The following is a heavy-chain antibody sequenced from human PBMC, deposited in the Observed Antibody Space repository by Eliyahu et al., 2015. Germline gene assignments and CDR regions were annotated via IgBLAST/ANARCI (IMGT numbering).Heavy chain of an antibody. CDR1: GGTFSSYA. D-gene: IGHD2-2*01. Sequence: QVQLVQSGAEVKKPGSSVKVSCKASGGTFSSYAISWVRXAPGPGQGLXWMGRIIPXLGIANYAQKFQGRVTITADKSTSTAYMELSSLRSEDTAVYYCARERGISTGYCSSSSCYASWFDPWGQGTLVTVSS. V-gene: IGHV1-69*04. CDR2: IIPXLGIA. CDR3: ARERGISTGYCSSSSCYASWFDP. J-gene: IGHJ5*02.